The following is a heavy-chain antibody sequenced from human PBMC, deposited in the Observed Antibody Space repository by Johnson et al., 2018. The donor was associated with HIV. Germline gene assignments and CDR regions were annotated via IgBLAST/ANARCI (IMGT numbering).Heavy chain of an antibody. CDR1: GFTFTSYA. D-gene: IGHD1-26*01. CDR3: ARDWSWRGSLKGGGAFDI. V-gene: IGHV3-30*04. CDR2: VSYDGSTK. Sequence: QVQLVESGGGVVQPGRSLILSCAASGFTFTSYAMHWVRQAPGKGLEWVAVVSYDGSTKYYADSVKGRFTISRDNSENTLYLQMNSLRAEDTAVFFCARDWSWRGSLKGGGAFDIWGQGTLVTVSA. J-gene: IGHJ3*02.